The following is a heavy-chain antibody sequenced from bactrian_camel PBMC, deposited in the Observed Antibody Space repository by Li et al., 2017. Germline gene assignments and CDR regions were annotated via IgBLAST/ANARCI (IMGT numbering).Heavy chain of an antibody. J-gene: IGHJ4*01. Sequence: HVQLVESGGGSVQAGGSLRLSCKYIGYTYNYIGWFRQAPGKEREGVSTIYTNGGITWYADSVKGRFTISHDNVKKTVDLQMNSLKPEDTAMYHCAAVASPSSAGGDWSPLDPGLVHFWGQGTQVTVS. CDR3: AAVASPSSAGGDWSPLDPGLVHF. D-gene: IGHD7*01. CDR2: IYTNGGIT. V-gene: IGHV3S61*01. CDR1: GYTYNY.